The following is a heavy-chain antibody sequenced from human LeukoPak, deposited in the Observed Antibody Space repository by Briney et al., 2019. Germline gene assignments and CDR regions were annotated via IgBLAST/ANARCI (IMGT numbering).Heavy chain of an antibody. D-gene: IGHD1-26*01. V-gene: IGHV1-18*01. CDR1: GGTFSSYA. CDR3: ARDLGSSYFDY. CDR2: ISAYNRNT. J-gene: IGHJ4*02. Sequence: GASVKVSCKASGGTFSSYAISWVRQSPGQGVEWMGWISAYNRNTNYAQKLQGRVTMTTDTSTSTAYMELRSLRSDDTAAYYCARDLGSSYFDYWGQGTLVTVSS.